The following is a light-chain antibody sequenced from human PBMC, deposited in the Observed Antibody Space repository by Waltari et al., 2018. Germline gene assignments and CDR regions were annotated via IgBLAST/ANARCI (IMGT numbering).Light chain of an antibody. CDR1: RPDVGSYSR. CDR2: EVN. J-gene: IGLJ3*02. CDR3: SSYTSSTTLV. V-gene: IGLV2-18*02. Sequence: QSALTQPPSVSGSPGQSVTISCTGTRPDVGSYSRVSWYQQPPGSAPKVIIAEVNKRPSGVPDRFSGSKSGNTASLTISGLQPEDEADYYCSSYTSSTTLVFGGGTSLTVL.